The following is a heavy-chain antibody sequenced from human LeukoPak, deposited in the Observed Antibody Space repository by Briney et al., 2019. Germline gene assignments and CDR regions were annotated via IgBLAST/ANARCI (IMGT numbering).Heavy chain of an antibody. J-gene: IGHJ4*02. D-gene: IGHD5-18*01. CDR1: GYTFTSHY. CDR3: ARESGYSYGHPRFDY. V-gene: IGHV1-2*02. CDR2: IDPNSGVT. Sequence: ASVKVSCTASGYTFTSHYIHWVRQAPGQGPEWMGWIDPNSGVTKYAQKFQGRVAMTRVTSNSTAYMELRSLRSDDTAVYYCARESGYSYGHPRFDYWGQGTLVTVSS.